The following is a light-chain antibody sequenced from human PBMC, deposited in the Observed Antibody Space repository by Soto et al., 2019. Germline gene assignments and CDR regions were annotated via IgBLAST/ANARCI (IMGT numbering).Light chain of an antibody. CDR3: QQYNSYSRT. CDR2: DAS. J-gene: IGKJ1*01. Sequence: DIQMTHSPSTLSASVGDRVTITSRASQSISSWLAWYQQRPGKAPKLLIYDASSLESGVPSRFSGSGSGTEFTLTISSLQPDDFATYYCQQYNSYSRTFGQGTKWIS. V-gene: IGKV1-5*01. CDR1: QSISSW.